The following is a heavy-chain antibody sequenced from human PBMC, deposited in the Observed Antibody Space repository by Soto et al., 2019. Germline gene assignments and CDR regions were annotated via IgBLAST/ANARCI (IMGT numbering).Heavy chain of an antibody. J-gene: IGHJ4*02. CDR3: AKDNVVEWLLFPPYS. V-gene: IGHV3-23*01. D-gene: IGHD3-3*01. CDR2: ISGSGGST. CDR1: GFTFSSYA. Sequence: SGGSLRLSCAASGFTFSSYAMSLVRQAPGKGLECVSAISGSGGSTYYADSVKGRFTISRDNSKNTLYLQMNSLRAEDTAAYYCAKDNVVEWLLFPPYSWGQGTLVTVSS.